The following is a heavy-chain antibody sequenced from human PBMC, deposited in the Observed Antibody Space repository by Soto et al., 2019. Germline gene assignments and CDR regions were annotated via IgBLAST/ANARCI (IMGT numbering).Heavy chain of an antibody. CDR3: ASLRGGDSSGYCCPGAFDI. Sequence: GESLKISCKGSGYSFTSYWIGWVRQMPGKGLEWMGIIYPGDSDTRYSPSFQGQVTISADKSISTAYLQWSSLKASDTAMYYWASLRGGDSSGYCCPGAFDIWGQGTMVTVSS. J-gene: IGHJ3*02. CDR1: GYSFTSYW. V-gene: IGHV5-51*01. CDR2: IYPGDSDT. D-gene: IGHD3-22*01.